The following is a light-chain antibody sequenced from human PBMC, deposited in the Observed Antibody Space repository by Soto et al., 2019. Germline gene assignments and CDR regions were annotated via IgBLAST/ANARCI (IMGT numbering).Light chain of an antibody. CDR3: CSYAGNSLWV. CDR1: SSDVGGYNY. V-gene: IGLV2-11*01. CDR2: DVS. J-gene: IGLJ3*02. Sequence: QSALTQPRSVSGSPGQSVTISCTGTSSDVGGYNYVSWYQQHPGKAPKLMIYDVSKWPSGVPDRFSGSKSGNTASLTISCLQAEDEAYYYCCSYAGNSLWVFGGGTKLTVL.